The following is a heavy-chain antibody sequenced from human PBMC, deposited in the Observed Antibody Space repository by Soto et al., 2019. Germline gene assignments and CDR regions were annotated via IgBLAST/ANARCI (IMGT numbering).Heavy chain of an antibody. J-gene: IGHJ3*02. CDR2: IYYSGST. CDR3: ARAPGYCSGGSCRFPDAFDI. Sequence: SETLSLTCTVSGGSISSYYWSWIRQPPGKGLEWIGYIYYSGSTNYNPSLRSRVTISVDTSKNQFSLKLSSVTAADTAVYYCARAPGYCSGGSCRFPDAFDIWGQGTMVTVSS. V-gene: IGHV4-59*01. D-gene: IGHD2-15*01. CDR1: GGSISSYY.